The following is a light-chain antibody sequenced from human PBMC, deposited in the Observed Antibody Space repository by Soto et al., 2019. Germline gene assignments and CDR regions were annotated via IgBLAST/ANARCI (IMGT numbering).Light chain of an antibody. CDR3: QQYGSSPLT. J-gene: IGKJ4*01. Sequence: EIVLTQSPATLSLSPGEGATLSCRASQSVRSNYLAWYQQKPGQAPRFLIYDASSRATGIPDRFSGSGSGTDFTLTISRLEPEDFAVYYCQQYGSSPLTFGGGTKVEIK. CDR2: DAS. CDR1: QSVRSNY. V-gene: IGKV3-20*01.